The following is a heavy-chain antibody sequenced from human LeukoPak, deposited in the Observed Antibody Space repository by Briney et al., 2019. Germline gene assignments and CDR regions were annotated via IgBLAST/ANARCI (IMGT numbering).Heavy chain of an antibody. Sequence: GGSLRLSCAASGFAFSSCAMSWVRQAPGKGLEWVSGISGSGGSTHYADSVKGRFTISRDNSKNTLYLQMNSLRAEDTAVYYCARALILWLGELYPFVYWGEGTLVAVSS. CDR3: ARALILWLGELYPFVY. V-gene: IGHV3-23*01. J-gene: IGHJ4*02. CDR2: ISGSGGST. D-gene: IGHD3-10*01. CDR1: GFAFSSCA.